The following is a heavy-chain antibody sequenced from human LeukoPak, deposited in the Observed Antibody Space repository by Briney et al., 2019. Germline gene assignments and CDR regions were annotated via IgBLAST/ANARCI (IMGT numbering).Heavy chain of an antibody. D-gene: IGHD6-13*01. CDR3: ASSGSFRQQLIK. CDR2: IYYSGST. Sequence: SETLSLTCTVSGGSISSYYWSWIRQPPGKGLEWIGYIYYSGSTNYSPSLRSRVTISVDTSKNQFSLKLSSVTAADTAVYYCASSGSFRQQLIKWGQGTLVTVSS. CDR1: GGSISSYY. V-gene: IGHV4-59*01. J-gene: IGHJ4*02.